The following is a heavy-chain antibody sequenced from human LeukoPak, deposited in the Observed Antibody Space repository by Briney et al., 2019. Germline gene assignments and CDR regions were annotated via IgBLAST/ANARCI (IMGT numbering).Heavy chain of an antibody. CDR1: GFTVSSNY. CDR3: AREIAAAGYYYYYYMDD. V-gene: IGHV3-66*02. J-gene: IGHJ6*03. Sequence: GGSLRLSCAASGFTVSSNYMSWVRQAPGKGLEWVSVIYSGGSTYYADSVKGRFTISRDNSKNTLYLQMNSLRAEDTAVYYCAREIAAAGYYYYYYMDDWGKGTTVTVSS. D-gene: IGHD6-13*01. CDR2: IYSGGST.